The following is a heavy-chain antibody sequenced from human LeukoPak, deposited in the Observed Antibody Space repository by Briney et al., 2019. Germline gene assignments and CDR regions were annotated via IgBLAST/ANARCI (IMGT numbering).Heavy chain of an antibody. J-gene: IGHJ4*02. D-gene: IGHD4-17*01. Sequence: GGSLRLSCAASGFTFSSYNMNWVRQAPGKGLEWVSHISSSSRTIYYADPVKGRFTICRDNDKNSLYRQMNSLRAEDTAVYYCTREAPTTVTTLDYWGRGTLVTVSS. CDR1: GFTFSSYN. CDR2: ISSSSRTI. CDR3: TREAPTTVTTLDY. V-gene: IGHV3-48*01.